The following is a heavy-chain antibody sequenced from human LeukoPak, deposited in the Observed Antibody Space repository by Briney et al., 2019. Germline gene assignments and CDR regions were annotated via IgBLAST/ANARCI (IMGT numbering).Heavy chain of an antibody. CDR2: INHSGST. CDR3: ARGAPNIPLWFGESGSWFDP. CDR1: GGSFSGYY. J-gene: IGHJ5*02. Sequence: SETLSLTCAVYGGSFSGYYWSWIRQPPGKGPEWIGEINHSGSTNYNPSLKSRVTISVDTSKNQFSLKLSSVTAADTAVYYCARGAPNIPLWFGESGSWFDPWGQGTLVTVSS. V-gene: IGHV4-34*01. D-gene: IGHD3-10*01.